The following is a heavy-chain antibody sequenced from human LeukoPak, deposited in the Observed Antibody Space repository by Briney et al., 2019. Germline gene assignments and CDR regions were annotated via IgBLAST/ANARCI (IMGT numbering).Heavy chain of an antibody. D-gene: IGHD3-22*01. CDR1: GFNFNTYT. CDR3: ANSPGDYYDSSGYFDY. Sequence: GGSLRLSCAASGFNFNTYTMNWVRQAPGKGLEWVSAISGSGGSTYYADSVKGRFTISRDNSKNTLYLQMNSLRAEDTAVYYCANSPGDYYDSSGYFDYWGQGTLVTVSS. CDR2: ISGSGGST. J-gene: IGHJ4*02. V-gene: IGHV3-23*01.